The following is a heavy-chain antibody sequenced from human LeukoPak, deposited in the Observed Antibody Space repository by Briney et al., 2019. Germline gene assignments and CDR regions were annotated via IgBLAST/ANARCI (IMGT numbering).Heavy chain of an antibody. CDR2: IFYSGST. V-gene: IGHV4-59*01. CDR3: ARGTFWSGYYHDY. J-gene: IGHJ4*02. D-gene: IGHD3-3*01. CDR1: GGSITTYY. Sequence: SETLSLTCTVSGGSITTYYWSWIRQPPGKGLEWIGFIFYSGSTNYNPSLKSLVTISLTTSKTQFSLKLSSVTAAGTAVYYCARGTFWSGYYHDYWGQGTLVTVSS.